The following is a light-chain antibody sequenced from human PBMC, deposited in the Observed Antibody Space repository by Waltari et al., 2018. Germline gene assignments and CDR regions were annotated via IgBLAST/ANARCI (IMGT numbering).Light chain of an antibody. CDR2: WAS. Sequence: DIVMTQSPDSLAVSLGERATINCKSSQSVLYSSNNKNYLAWYQQKPGQPPKLLICWASTREAGVPDRCSGSGSGTDFTLTISSLEPEDFAVYYCQQRSNWPPSFGQGTKLEIK. CDR1: QSVLYSSNNKNY. CDR3: QQRSNWPPS. J-gene: IGKJ2*01. V-gene: IGKV4-1*01.